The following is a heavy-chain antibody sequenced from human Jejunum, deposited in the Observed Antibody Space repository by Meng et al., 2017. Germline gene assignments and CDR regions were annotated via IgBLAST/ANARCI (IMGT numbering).Heavy chain of an antibody. Sequence: SVKVSCKASGGTFSTYGVSWVRQAPGQGLEWMGGFIPLFNTPNYAQTFQGRLTFTADGFTATAYMELSGLRSDDTAVYYCALYCGGGDCIVPDQYYYAMDVWGQGTTVTVSS. J-gene: IGHJ6*02. D-gene: IGHD2-21*01. CDR1: GGTFSTYG. V-gene: IGHV1-69*13. CDR3: ALYCGGGDCIVPDQYYYAMDV. CDR2: FIPLFNTP.